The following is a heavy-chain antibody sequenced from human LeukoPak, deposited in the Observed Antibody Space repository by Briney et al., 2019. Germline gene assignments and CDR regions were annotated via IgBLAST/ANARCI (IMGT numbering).Heavy chain of an antibody. V-gene: IGHV4-34*01. D-gene: IGHD5-24*01. Sequence: SETLSLTCAVYGGSFSGYFWSWIRQPPGKGLEWIGEINHGGSTNSNPSLKSRVTISVDTSKNQFSLKLSSVTAADTAVYCCARVGREMATITSIDYWGQGTLVTVSS. CDR1: GGSFSGYF. CDR3: ARVGREMATITSIDY. CDR2: INHGGST. J-gene: IGHJ4*02.